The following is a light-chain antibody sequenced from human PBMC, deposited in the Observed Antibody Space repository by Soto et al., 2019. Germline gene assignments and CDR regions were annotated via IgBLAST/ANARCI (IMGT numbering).Light chain of an antibody. CDR3: QQYALT. CDR2: GAS. J-gene: IGKJ4*01. Sequence: EIVLTQPPGTLSLSPGERATLSCRASQSVSSSYLAWYQQKPGQAPRLLIYGASSRATGIPDRFSGSGSGTDFTLTISRLEPEDFAVYYCQQYALTFGGGTKVEIK. CDR1: QSVSSSY. V-gene: IGKV3-20*01.